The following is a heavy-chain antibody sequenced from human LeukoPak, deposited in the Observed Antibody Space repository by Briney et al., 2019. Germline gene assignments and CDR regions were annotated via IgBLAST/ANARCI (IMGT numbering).Heavy chain of an antibody. CDR1: GFTFSSYA. CDR2: ISYDGSNK. CDR3: AKDRPRKAVAALFDY. V-gene: IGHV3-30-3*01. Sequence: GGSLRLSCAASGFTFSSYAMHWVRQAPGKGLEWVAVISYDGSNKYYADSVKGRFTISRDNSKNTLYLQMNSLRAEDTAVYYCAKDRPRKAVAALFDYWGQGTLVTVSS. D-gene: IGHD6-19*01. J-gene: IGHJ4*02.